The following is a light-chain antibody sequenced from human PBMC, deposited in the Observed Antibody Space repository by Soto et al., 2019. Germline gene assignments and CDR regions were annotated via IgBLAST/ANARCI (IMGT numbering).Light chain of an antibody. CDR1: SSDVGGYNF. J-gene: IGLJ2*01. V-gene: IGLV2-8*01. Sequence: QSVLTQPPSASGSPGQSVTISCTGASSDVGGYNFVSWYQHHPGKAPRLMIYDVTQRPSGVPDRFAGSKSGNTASLTVSGLQVDDEAYYYCSSYAGSSIPVAFGGGTMVTVL. CDR3: SSYAGSSIPVA. CDR2: DVT.